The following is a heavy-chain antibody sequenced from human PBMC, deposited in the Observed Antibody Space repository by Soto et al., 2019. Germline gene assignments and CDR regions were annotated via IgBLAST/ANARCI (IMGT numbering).Heavy chain of an antibody. CDR2: MYYGGST. CDR1: GGSVSSGNYY. J-gene: IGHJ6*02. V-gene: IGHV4-61*01. CDR3: ARDLWGYCGTDCYPLDV. D-gene: IGHD2-21*02. Sequence: SETLSLTCTVSGGSVSSGNYYCSWIRQPPGKGLEWIGYMYYGGSTVYNPPFKSRVTISVDTSKNQFSLKLNSVTAADTAVYYCARDLWGYCGTDCYPLDVWGQGTTVTVSS.